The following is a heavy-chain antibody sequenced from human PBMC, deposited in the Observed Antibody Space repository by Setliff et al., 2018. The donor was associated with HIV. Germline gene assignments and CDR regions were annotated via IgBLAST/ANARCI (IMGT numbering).Heavy chain of an antibody. CDR2: ISYSGTT. Sequence: TLSLTCTVSGGSISSYYWTWIRQPPGKGLEWIGHISYSGTTSYNPSLKSPVIMAVDTSKNEFSLKLSSVTAADTAVYYCARVFPHPYGNSWFDTWGQGILVTVSS. CDR3: ARVFPHPYGNSWFDT. D-gene: IGHD3-16*01. CDR1: GGSISSYY. V-gene: IGHV4-59*01. J-gene: IGHJ5*02.